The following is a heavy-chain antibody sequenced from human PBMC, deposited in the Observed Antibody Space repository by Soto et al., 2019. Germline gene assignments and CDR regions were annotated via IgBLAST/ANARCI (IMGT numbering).Heavy chain of an antibody. Sequence: ASVKVSCKASGGTFSSYAISWVRQAPGQGLEWMGGIIPIFGTANYAQKFQGRVTITADESTSTAYMELSSLRSEDTAVYYCARGGATDSPFDYWGQGTLVTVSS. CDR1: GGTFSSYA. V-gene: IGHV1-69*13. J-gene: IGHJ4*02. CDR3: ARGGATDSPFDY. D-gene: IGHD1-26*01. CDR2: IIPIFGTA.